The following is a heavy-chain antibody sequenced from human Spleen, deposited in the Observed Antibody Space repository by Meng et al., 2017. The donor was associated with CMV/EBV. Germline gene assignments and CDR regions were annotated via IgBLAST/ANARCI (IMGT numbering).Heavy chain of an antibody. Sequence: ASVKVSCKASGYTFTSYGINWVRQAPGQGLEWMGWIRVYNGDTKYAQKFQDRFTMTTDTSTSTAYMELRSLRSDDTAVYYCARDDLLGLAGSTKGYFDYWGQGTLVTVSS. D-gene: IGHD1-26*01. CDR3: ARDDLLGLAGSTKGYFDY. V-gene: IGHV1-18*01. CDR1: GYTFTSYG. CDR2: IRVYNGDT. J-gene: IGHJ4*01.